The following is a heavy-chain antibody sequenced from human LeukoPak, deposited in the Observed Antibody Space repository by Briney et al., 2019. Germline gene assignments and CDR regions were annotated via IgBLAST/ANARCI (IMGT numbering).Heavy chain of an antibody. D-gene: IGHD3-10*02. V-gene: IGHV3-66*01. Sequence: GGSLRLSCAASGFTVSNNYMNWVRQAPGKGLEWVSVIYSGGSTYYADSVKGRFTISRDNSKNTLYLQMNSLRAEDTAVYYCARDRNVRAVTGWFDPWGQGTLVTVSS. CDR1: GFTVSNNY. CDR3: ARDRNVRAVTGWFDP. J-gene: IGHJ5*02. CDR2: IYSGGST.